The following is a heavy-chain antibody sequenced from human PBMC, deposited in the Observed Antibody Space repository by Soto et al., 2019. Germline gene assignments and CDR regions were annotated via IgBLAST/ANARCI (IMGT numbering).Heavy chain of an antibody. Sequence: GGSLRLSCAASGFTFSSYAMSWVRQAPGKGLEWVSAISGSGGSTYYADSVKGRFTISRDNSKNTLYLQMNSLRADDTAVYYCAKGGWNQLLNNWFDPWGQGTLVTVSS. V-gene: IGHV3-23*01. J-gene: IGHJ5*02. CDR3: AKGGWNQLLNNWFDP. CDR2: ISGSGGST. D-gene: IGHD2-15*01. CDR1: GFTFSSYA.